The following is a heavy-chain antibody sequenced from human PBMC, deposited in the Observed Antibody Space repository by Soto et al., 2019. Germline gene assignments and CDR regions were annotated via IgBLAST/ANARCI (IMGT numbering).Heavy chain of an antibody. CDR2: INAGNGNT. Sequence: ASVKVSCKASGYTFIRYGITWVRQAPGQGFEWMGWINAGNGNTKYSQKFQGRVTITRDTSASTAYMELSSLRSEDTAVYYCARDRDDSSGYYYFDYWGQGTLVTVSS. CDR3: ARDRDDSSGYYYFDY. J-gene: IGHJ4*02. D-gene: IGHD3-22*01. CDR1: GYTFIRYG. V-gene: IGHV1-3*01.